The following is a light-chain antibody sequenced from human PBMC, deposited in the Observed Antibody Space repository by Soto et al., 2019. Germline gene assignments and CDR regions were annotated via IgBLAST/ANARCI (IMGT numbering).Light chain of an antibody. V-gene: IGKV3-15*01. CDR2: GAS. CDR3: QQYNNWLWT. J-gene: IGKJ1*01. CDR1: QSVSSN. Sequence: EIVMTQSPATLSVSPGERATLSCRASQSVSSNLAWYQQKPGQTPRLLIYGASTKATGIPARFSGSGSGTKFTLTISSLQSEDFAVYYCQQYNNWLWTFGQGTKV.